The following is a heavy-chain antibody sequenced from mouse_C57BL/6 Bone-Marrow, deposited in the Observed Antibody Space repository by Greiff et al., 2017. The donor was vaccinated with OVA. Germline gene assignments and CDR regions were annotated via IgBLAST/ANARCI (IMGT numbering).Heavy chain of an antibody. D-gene: IGHD1-1*01. V-gene: IGHV14-3*01. J-gene: IGHJ3*01. CDR1: GFNIKNTY. CDR2: IDPANGNT. CDR3: ARTTVVATQGFAY. Sequence: VQLKESVAELVRPGASVKLSCTASGFNIKNTYMHWVKQRPEQGLEWIGRIDPANGNTKYAPKFQGKATITADTSSNTAYLQLSSLTSEDTAIYYCARTTVVATQGFAYWGQGTLVTVSA.